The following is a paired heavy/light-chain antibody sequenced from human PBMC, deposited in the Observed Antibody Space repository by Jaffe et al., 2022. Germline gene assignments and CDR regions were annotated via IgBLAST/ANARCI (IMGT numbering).Light chain of an antibody. Sequence: SYELTQPPSVSVSPGQTASITCSGDKLGDKYACWYQQKPGQSPVLVIYQDSKRPSGIPERFSGSNSGNTATLTISGTQAMDEADYYCQAWDSSTASYVVFGGGTKLTVL. J-gene: IGLJ2*01. CDR2: QDS. CDR1: KLGDKY. CDR3: QAWDSSTASYVV. V-gene: IGLV3-1*01.
Heavy chain of an antibody. J-gene: IGHJ5*02. CDR3: ARGPYDYIWGSSPTSWFDP. D-gene: IGHD3-16*01. CDR1: GGSISSSSYY. Sequence: QLQLQESGPGLVKPSETLSLTCTVSGGSISSSSYYWGWIRQPPGKGLEWIGSIYYSGSTYYNPSLKSRVTISVDTSKNQFSLKLSSVTAADTAVYYCARGPYDYIWGSSPTSWFDPWGQGTLVTVSS. V-gene: IGHV4-39*01. CDR2: IYYSGST.